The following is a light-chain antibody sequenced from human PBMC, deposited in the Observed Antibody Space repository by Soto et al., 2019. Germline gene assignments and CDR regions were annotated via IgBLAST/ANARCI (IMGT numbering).Light chain of an antibody. CDR1: QSLLHIAGQTH. Sequence: DVVLTQSPLSLSVTPGQPASVSCRSSQSLLHIAGQTHLFWYLQKPGQSPQLLIYEVSNRFSGVPDRFSGSGSGTDFTLTISRVEAEDVGLYYCFQSTHLPPTFGQGTRLDI. V-gene: IGKV2D-29*02. J-gene: IGKJ5*01. CDR2: EVS. CDR3: FQSTHLPPT.